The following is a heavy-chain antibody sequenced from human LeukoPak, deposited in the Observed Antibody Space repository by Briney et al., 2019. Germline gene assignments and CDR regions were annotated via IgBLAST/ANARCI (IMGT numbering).Heavy chain of an antibody. CDR2: IYDNGNT. V-gene: IGHV4-59*01. Sequence: SETLSLTCTASGGPLSAYYWTWIRQPPGKGLEWIGYIYDNGNTNYNPSLKSRVTISVDTSKNQFSLKLTSVTAADTAVYYCATGETGSTLGGYWGQGTLVTVSS. CDR3: ATGETGSTLGGY. D-gene: IGHD1-1*01. J-gene: IGHJ4*02. CDR1: GGPLSAYY.